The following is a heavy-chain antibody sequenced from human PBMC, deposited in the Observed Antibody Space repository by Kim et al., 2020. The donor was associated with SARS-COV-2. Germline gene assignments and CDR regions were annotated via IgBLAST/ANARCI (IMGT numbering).Heavy chain of an antibody. J-gene: IGHJ4*02. CDR3: ARVLVGATMGYFDY. D-gene: IGHD1-26*01. Sequence: ADSVKGRFTISRDNSKNTLYLQMNSLRAEDTTVYYCARVLVGATMGYFDYWGQGTLVTVSS. V-gene: IGHV3-33*01.